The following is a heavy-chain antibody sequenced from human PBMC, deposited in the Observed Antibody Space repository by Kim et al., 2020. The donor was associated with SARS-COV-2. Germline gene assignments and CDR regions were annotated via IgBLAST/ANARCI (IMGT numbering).Heavy chain of an antibody. CDR3: ARGSGYSYGSKKKYYFDY. V-gene: IGHV4-34*01. J-gene: IGHJ4*02. CDR2: INHSGST. D-gene: IGHD5-18*01. Sequence: SETLSLTCAVYGGSFSGYYWSWIRQPPGKGLEWIGEINHSGSTNYNPSLKSRVTISVDTSKNQFSLKLSSVTAADTAVYYCARGSGYSYGSKKKYYFDYWGQGTLVTVSS. CDR1: GGSFSGYY.